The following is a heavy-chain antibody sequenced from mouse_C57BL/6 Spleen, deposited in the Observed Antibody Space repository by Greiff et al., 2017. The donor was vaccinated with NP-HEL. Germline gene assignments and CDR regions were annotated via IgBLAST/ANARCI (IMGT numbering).Heavy chain of an antibody. CDR1: GYTFTDYE. V-gene: IGHV1-15*01. CDR3: TRSGTTVVADWYFEV. Sequence: QVQLQQSGAELVRPGASVTLSCKASGYTFTDYEMHWVKQTPVHGLEWIGAIDPETGGTAYNQKFKGKAILTADKSSSTAYMELRSLTSEDSAVYYCTRSGTTVVADWYFEVWGTGTTVTVSS. CDR2: IDPETGGT. D-gene: IGHD1-1*01. J-gene: IGHJ1*03.